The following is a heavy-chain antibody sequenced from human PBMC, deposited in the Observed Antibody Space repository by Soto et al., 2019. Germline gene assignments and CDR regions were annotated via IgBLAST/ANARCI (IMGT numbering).Heavy chain of an antibody. CDR1: GGSISSGNHQ. CDR3: ARDMHAGFTHSFDP. V-gene: IGHV4-31*03. CDR2: IYHSGTA. D-gene: IGHD2-15*01. Sequence: PSETLSLTCIVSGGSISSGNHQWSWIRQHPGTGLEWIGYIYHSGTAYYNPSLKSRVIMSVDTSKIQFSLNLKSVTAADTAVYYCARDMHAGFTHSFDPWGQGTLVTVSS. J-gene: IGHJ5*02.